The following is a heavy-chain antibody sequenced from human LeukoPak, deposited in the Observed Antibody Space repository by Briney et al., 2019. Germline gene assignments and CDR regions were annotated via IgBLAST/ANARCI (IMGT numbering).Heavy chain of an antibody. J-gene: IGHJ3*02. CDR3: AKMVTNAFDI. V-gene: IGHV4-39*07. CDR1: GGSINSGSYY. CDR2: LYYSGST. D-gene: IGHD5-18*01. Sequence: SETLSLTCTVSGGSINSGSYYWGWIRQPPGKGLEWIGSLYYSGSTYYNSSLKTRVTISVDTSKNQFSLRLTSVTAADTAVYYCAKMVTNAFDIWGQGTLVTVSS.